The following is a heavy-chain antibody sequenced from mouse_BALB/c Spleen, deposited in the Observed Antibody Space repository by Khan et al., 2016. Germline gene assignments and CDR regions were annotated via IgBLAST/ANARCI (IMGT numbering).Heavy chain of an antibody. V-gene: IGHV10S3*01. CDR2: IRSKSNNYAT. D-gene: IGHD1-1*01. CDR3: VGDFYCYGRGGCFDV. CDR1: GFTFNTNA. J-gene: IGHJ1*01. Sequence: EVQLVETGGGLVQPKGSLKLSCAASGFTFNTNAMNWVRQAPGKGLEWVARIRSKSNNYATYYADSVKDRFTISRDDSQSILYLQMNNLKTEDTAMYCCVGDFYCYGRGGCFDVWGAGTTVTVSS.